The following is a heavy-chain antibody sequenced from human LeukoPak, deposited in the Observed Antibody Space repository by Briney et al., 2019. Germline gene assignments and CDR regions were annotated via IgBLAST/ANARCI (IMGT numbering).Heavy chain of an antibody. J-gene: IGHJ4*02. CDR2: MNPNSGNT. D-gene: IGHD7-27*01. Sequence: ASVKVSCKASGYTFTSYDINWVRQATGQGLEWMGWMNPNSGNTGYAQKFQGRVTMTTDTSTSTAYMELRSLRSDDTAVYYCARDPGVLKDGTSQFDYWGQGTLVTVSS. V-gene: IGHV1-8*01. CDR1: GYTFTSYD. CDR3: ARDPGVLKDGTSQFDY.